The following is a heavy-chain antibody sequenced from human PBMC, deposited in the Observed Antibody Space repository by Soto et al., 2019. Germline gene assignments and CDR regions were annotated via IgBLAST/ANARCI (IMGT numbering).Heavy chain of an antibody. CDR2: VIPGNGNT. V-gene: IGHV1-3*01. CDR1: GYTFISYA. D-gene: IGHD6-13*01. Sequence: ASVKVSCKASGYTFISYAMQWVRQAPGQRLEWMGWVIPGNGNTKSPQKFQGRITFTRDTSANTAYMEVSSLRSDDTAVYYCARDRLASSWRYYYGMDVWGQGTTVTVS. J-gene: IGHJ6*02. CDR3: ARDRLASSWRYYYGMDV.